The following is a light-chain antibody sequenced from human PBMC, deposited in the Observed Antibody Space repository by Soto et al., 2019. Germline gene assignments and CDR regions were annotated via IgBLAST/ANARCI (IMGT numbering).Light chain of an antibody. CDR2: DAS. CDR1: QSISSN. V-gene: IGKV3-11*01. Sequence: VMTQSPATLSVSPGARVTLSCRASQSISSNLAWYQQRPGQAPRLLIYDASNRATGIPARFSGSGSGTDFTLTISSLEPEDFAVYYCQQRSNWPITFGQGTRLEIK. J-gene: IGKJ5*01. CDR3: QQRSNWPIT.